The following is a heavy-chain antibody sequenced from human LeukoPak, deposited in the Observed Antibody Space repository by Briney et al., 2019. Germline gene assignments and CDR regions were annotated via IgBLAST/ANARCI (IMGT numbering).Heavy chain of an antibody. CDR1: GFTFSNRY. CDR2: ISSSSNNI. V-gene: IGHV3-11*01. Sequence: PGGSLRLSCAASGFTFSNRYMTWIRQAPGKGLEWVSYISSSSNNIHYADSVKGRFTISRDNAENSVFLQMDSLRADDTALYYCASGGLSAIGGLNYWDQGTLVTVSS. J-gene: IGHJ4*02. D-gene: IGHD3-16*01. CDR3: ASGGLSAIGGLNY.